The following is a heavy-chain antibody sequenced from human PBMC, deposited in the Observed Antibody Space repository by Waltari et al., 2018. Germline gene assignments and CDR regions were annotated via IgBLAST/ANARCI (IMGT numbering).Heavy chain of an antibody. CDR3: ARVRGDYGGNWFDP. Sequence: QVQLQESGPGLVKPSETLSLTCAVSGYSISSGYYWGRSRQPPGKGLEWIGSIYHSGSTYYNPSLKSRVTISVDTSKNQFSLKLSSVTAADTAVYYCARVRGDYGGNWFDPWGQGTLVTVSS. D-gene: IGHD3-10*01. J-gene: IGHJ5*02. CDR2: IYHSGST. V-gene: IGHV4-38-2*01. CDR1: GYSISSGYY.